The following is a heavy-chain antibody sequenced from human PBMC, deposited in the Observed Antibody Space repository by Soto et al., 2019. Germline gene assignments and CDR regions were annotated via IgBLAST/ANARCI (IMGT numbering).Heavy chain of an antibody. CDR3: ARVMCGDCSSYYYYSMDV. J-gene: IGHJ6*02. Sequence: GGSLRLSCAASGFTFGTYTMNWVRQVPGKRLEWVSSIGTTSSYIYYADSVRGRFTISRDNAGGSVYLQMSSLRAEDTAVYYCARVMCGDCSSYYYYSMDVWGQGTTVTVSS. D-gene: IGHD2-21*02. CDR1: GFTFGTYT. V-gene: IGHV3-21*01. CDR2: IGTTSSYI.